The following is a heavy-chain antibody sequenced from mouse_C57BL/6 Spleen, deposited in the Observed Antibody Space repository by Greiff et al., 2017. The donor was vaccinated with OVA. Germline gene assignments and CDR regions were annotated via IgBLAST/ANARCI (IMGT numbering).Heavy chain of an antibody. Sequence: EVMLVESGGGLVKPGGSLKLSCAASGFTFSSYAMSWVRQTPEKRLEWVATISDGGSYTYYPDNVKGRFTISRDNAKNNLYLQMSHLKSEDTAMYYCARGLYGYDVGFDYWGQGTTLTVSS. CDR2: ISDGGSYT. V-gene: IGHV5-4*03. CDR1: GFTFSSYA. CDR3: ARGLYGYDVGFDY. D-gene: IGHD2-2*01. J-gene: IGHJ2*01.